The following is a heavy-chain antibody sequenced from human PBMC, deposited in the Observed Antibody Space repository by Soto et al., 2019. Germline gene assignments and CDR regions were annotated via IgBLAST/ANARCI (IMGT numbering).Heavy chain of an antibody. Sequence: QVQFMQSGAEVKEPGASVRVSCKASGYTFINFDISWVRQATGQGLEWMGWMNPGSGKTGYASKFQGRVTMTRDASTSTAHLELSSLTSEDTAIYYCARMASAGTLNWFDPWGQGSLVTVSS. D-gene: IGHD6-13*01. CDR2: MNPGSGKT. CDR3: ARMASAGTLNWFDP. J-gene: IGHJ5*02. CDR1: GYTFINFD. V-gene: IGHV1-8*02.